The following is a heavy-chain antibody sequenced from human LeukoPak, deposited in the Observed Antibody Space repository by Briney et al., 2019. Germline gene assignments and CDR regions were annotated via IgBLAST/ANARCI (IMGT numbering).Heavy chain of an antibody. V-gene: IGHV4-39*07. CDR2: TYYSGST. CDR3: ARIESFYYMDV. D-gene: IGHD3-16*02. Sequence: SETLSLTCAVSGGSISSSSYSWGWIRQPPGKGLEWIGSTYYSGSTYYNPSLKSRVTISVDTSKNQFSLKLSSVTAADTAVYYCARIESFYYMDVWGKGTTVTVSS. CDR1: GGSISSSSYS. J-gene: IGHJ6*03.